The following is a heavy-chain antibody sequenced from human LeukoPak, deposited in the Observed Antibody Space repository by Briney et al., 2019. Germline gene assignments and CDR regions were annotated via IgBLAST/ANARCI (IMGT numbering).Heavy chain of an antibody. D-gene: IGHD2-15*01. CDR3: AGSYCSGGSCPRYYYGMDV. Sequence: GGSLRLSCAASGFTFSSYAMHWVRQAPGKGLEWVAVISYGGSNKYYADSVKGRFTISRDNSKNTLYLQMNSLRAEDTAVYYCAGSYCSGGSCPRYYYGMDVWGQGTTVTVSS. V-gene: IGHV3-30*04. CDR1: GFTFSSYA. CDR2: ISYGGSNK. J-gene: IGHJ6*02.